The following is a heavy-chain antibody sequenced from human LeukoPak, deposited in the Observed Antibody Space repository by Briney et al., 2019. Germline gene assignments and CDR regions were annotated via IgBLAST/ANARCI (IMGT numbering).Heavy chain of an antibody. Sequence: ASVKVSCKASGGTFSSYAISWVRQAPGQGLEWMGGIIPIIGTANYAQKFQGRVTITADESTSTAYMELSSLRSEDTAVYYCARHLWSGYYIDYWGQGTLVTVSS. V-gene: IGHV1-69*13. CDR3: ARHLWSGYYIDY. CDR1: GGTFSSYA. D-gene: IGHD3-3*01. CDR2: IIPIIGTA. J-gene: IGHJ4*02.